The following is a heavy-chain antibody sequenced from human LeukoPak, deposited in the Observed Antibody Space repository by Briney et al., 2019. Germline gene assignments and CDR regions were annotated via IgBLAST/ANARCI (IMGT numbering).Heavy chain of an antibody. CDR3: ARVLLVGKSGGYHLEHDALDF. CDR1: GFMFFSYE. Sequence: GGSLRLSCAASGFMFFSYEMNWVRQAPGKGLEWVSYISSGGNTIYYADSVKGRFTISRDNANNSLYLQMNSLSVEDTAVYYCARVLLVGKSGGYHLEHDALDFWGQGTPVTVSS. D-gene: IGHD1-26*01. CDR2: ISSGGNTI. J-gene: IGHJ3*01. V-gene: IGHV3-48*03.